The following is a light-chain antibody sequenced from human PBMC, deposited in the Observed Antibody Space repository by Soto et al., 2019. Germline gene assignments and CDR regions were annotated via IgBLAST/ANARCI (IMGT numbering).Light chain of an antibody. Sequence: EVVMTQSPATLSVSPGERATLSCRASQSVSSNLAWYQLRPGQAPRLLIYGASTRATGIRAGFSGSGSGTEFTLTISSLQSEDFALYYCQQYNKWPLFTFGPGTRVDIK. CDR3: QQYNKWPLFT. J-gene: IGKJ3*01. V-gene: IGKV3-15*01. CDR2: GAS. CDR1: QSVSSN.